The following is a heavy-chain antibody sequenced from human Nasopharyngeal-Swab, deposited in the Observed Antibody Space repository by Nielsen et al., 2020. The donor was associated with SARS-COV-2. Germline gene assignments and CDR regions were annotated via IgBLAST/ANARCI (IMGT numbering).Heavy chain of an antibody. V-gene: IGHV1-18*01. D-gene: IGHD6-19*01. J-gene: IGHJ4*02. CDR1: GYTFTSYG. Sequence: VKVSCKASGYTFTSYGITWVRPAPGQGLEWMGWISPYNGNTKYAQKFQGRVTMPTDTSTTTAYMELRSLKSDDTAVYYCARRHGVVEGSGWNYFDFWGQGTLVTVPS. CDR2: ISPYNGNT. CDR3: ARRHGVVEGSGWNYFDF.